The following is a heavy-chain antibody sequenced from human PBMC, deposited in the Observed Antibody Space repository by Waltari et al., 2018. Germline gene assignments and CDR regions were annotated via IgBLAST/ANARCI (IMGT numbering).Heavy chain of an antibody. CDR3: AKDRESSSWYPRTGTTWDY. CDR1: GFTFSSYA. J-gene: IGHJ4*03. D-gene: IGHD6-13*01. CDR2: ISGSGGRT. Sequence: EVQLLESGGGLVQPGGSLRLSCAASGFTFSSYAMSWVRQAPGKGLEWVPAISGSGGRTSYADSVKGRFTISRDNAKNTLYLQMNSLGAEDTAVYYCAKDRESSSWYPRTGTTWDYWGHG. V-gene: IGHV3-23*01.